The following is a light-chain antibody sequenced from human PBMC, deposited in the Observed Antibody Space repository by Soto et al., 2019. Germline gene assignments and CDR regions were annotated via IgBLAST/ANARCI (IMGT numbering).Light chain of an antibody. CDR3: QHYNNWLGT. CDR2: GAS. Sequence: EIVLTHSPGTLSSSPCERATLSFSASQTVTSNYLAWYQQKPGQAPRLLIYGASTRATGIPDRFSGSGSGTEFTLTISSLQSEDFAVYYCQHYNNWLGTFGGGTKVDIK. J-gene: IGKJ4*01. V-gene: IGKV3-15*01. CDR1: QTVTSN.